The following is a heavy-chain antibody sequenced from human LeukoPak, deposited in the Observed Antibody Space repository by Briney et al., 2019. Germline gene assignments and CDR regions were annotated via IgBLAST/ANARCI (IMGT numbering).Heavy chain of an antibody. J-gene: IGHJ4*02. CDR3: ARGVRYHTAMVY. CDR1: GGSFSGYY. CDR2: INHSGST. V-gene: IGHV4-34*01. Sequence: SETLSLTCAVYGGSFSGYYWSWIRQPPGKGLEWIGEINHSGSTNYNPSLKSRVTISVDTSKNQFSLKLSSVTAADTAVYYCARGVRYHTAMVYWGQGTLVTVSS. D-gene: IGHD5-18*01.